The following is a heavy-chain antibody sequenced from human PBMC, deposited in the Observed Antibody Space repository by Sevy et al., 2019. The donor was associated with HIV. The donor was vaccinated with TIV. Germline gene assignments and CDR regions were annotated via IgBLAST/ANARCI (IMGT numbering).Heavy chain of an antibody. D-gene: IGHD3-3*01. Sequence: ASVKVSCKASGGTFGSYAFSWVRQAPGQGLEWMGRIVPILGTTNYPQKFQGRVTITAADSTATVYMELSSLRSDDTGVYFWAGCRGFCSGYWWYVGYFFDFWGQGTPVTVSS. V-gene: IGHV1-69*11. CDR1: GGTFGSYA. CDR2: IVPILGTT. CDR3: AGCRGFCSGYWWYVGYFFDF. J-gene: IGHJ4*02.